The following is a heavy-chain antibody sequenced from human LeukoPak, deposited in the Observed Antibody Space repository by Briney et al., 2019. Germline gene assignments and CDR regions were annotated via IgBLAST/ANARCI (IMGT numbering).Heavy chain of an antibody. V-gene: IGHV4-39*01. CDR3: ARHHSKVTPFDY. Sequence: SETLSLTCTVSGGSISSSSYYWGWIRQPPGKGLEWIGSIYYSGSTYDHPSLKSRLTTSIHTPNNQSPRKLSSVPAADTAMYYCARHHSKVTPFDYWGQGTLVTVSS. D-gene: IGHD4-23*01. J-gene: IGHJ4*02. CDR1: GGSISSSSYY. CDR2: IYYSGST.